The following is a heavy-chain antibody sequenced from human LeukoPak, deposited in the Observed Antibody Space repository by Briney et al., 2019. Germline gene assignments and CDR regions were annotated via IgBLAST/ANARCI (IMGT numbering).Heavy chain of an antibody. CDR3: ARDYDFWSGFSSNYFDY. D-gene: IGHD3-3*01. CDR1: GFSFSGYW. V-gene: IGHV3-7*01. CDR2: IKQDGSDK. J-gene: IGHJ4*02. Sequence: GGSLRLSCAASGFSFSGYWITWVRQAPGKGLEWVANIKQDGSDKNYADSVKGRFTISRDNAKNSLYLQMNSLRAEDTAVYYCARDYDFWSGFSSNYFDYWGQGTLVTVSS.